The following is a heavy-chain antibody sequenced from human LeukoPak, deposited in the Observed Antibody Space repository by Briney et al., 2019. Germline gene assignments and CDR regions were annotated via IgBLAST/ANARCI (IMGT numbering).Heavy chain of an antibody. CDR1: GFTFSKYG. V-gene: IGHV3-23*01. J-gene: IGHJ5*02. CDR2: ITGSGDST. CDR3: ARSGGNWFDP. D-gene: IGHD3-10*01. Sequence: QSGGSLRLSCAASGFTFSKYGMSWLRQAPGKGLEWVSTITGSGDSTYFADSVKGRFTISRDNSKNTLYLQMNSLRGEDTAVYYCARSGGNWFDPWGQGTLVTVSS.